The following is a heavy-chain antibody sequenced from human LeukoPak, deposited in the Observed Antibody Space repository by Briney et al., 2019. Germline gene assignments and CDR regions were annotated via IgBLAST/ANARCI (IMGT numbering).Heavy chain of an antibody. Sequence: GGSLRLSCATSGFTFSRYWMTWARQAPGKGLEWVANIKQDGSEKNYVGSVRGRFTISRDNAKNSLYLQMNSLRAEDTAVYYCAREIAADRGFDSWGQGTLVTVSS. V-gene: IGHV3-7*01. CDR1: GFTFSRYW. J-gene: IGHJ4*02. CDR3: AREIAADRGFDS. D-gene: IGHD6-6*01. CDR2: IKQDGSEK.